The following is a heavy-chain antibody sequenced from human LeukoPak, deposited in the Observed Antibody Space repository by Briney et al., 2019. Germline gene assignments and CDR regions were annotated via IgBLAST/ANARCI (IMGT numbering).Heavy chain of an antibody. J-gene: IGHJ4*02. D-gene: IGHD2-8*01. CDR2: ISTSGSII. CDR3: ARGSYCSNGVCYTGKHFDY. CDR1: GFTFSGFD. Sequence: GGSLRLSCAASGFTFSGFDMNWVRQAPGKGLEWFSYISTSGSIIYYADSVKGRFTISRDNAKNSLFLQVNSLRAEDTAVYYCARGSYCSNGVCYTGKHFDYWGQGTLVTVSS. V-gene: IGHV3-48*03.